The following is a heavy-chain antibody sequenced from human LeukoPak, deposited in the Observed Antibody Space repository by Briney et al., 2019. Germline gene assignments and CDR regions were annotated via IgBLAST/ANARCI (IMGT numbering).Heavy chain of an antibody. CDR2: ISSSSIYI. V-gene: IGHV3-21*01. CDR3: ARAGVVVAATADPMDV. Sequence: GGSLRLSCAASGFTFSSYSMSWVRLAPGKGLEWVSSISSSSIYIYYADSVKGRLTISRDNAKKSMYLQTNSLRAEDTAVYYCARAGVVVAATADPMDVWGKGTTVTVSS. CDR1: GFTFSSYS. D-gene: IGHD2-15*01. J-gene: IGHJ6*03.